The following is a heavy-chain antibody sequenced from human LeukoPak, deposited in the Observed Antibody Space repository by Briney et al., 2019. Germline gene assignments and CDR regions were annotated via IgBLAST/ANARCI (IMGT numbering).Heavy chain of an antibody. CDR1: GGSIGSSTYY. CDR2: IYYSGST. D-gene: IGHD3-10*01. V-gene: IGHV4-39*01. CDR3: ARRTPFNGSGNYEYYFDY. Sequence: PSETLSLTCTVSGGSIGSSTYYWGWIRQPPGKGLEWIGSIYYSGSTYYNPSLKSRVTISVDTSKNQFSLKLSSVTAADTAGYYCARRTPFNGSGNYEYYFDYWGQGTLVTVSS. J-gene: IGHJ4*02.